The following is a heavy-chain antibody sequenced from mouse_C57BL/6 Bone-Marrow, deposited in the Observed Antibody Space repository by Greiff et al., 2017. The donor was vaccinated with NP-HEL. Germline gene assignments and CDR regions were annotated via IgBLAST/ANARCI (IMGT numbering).Heavy chain of an antibody. CDR1: GYTFTSYG. CDR3: ARPPYYCSSQYYFDY. Sequence: QVQLQQSGAELARPGASVKLSCKASGYTFTSYGISWVKQRTGQGLEWIGEIYPRSGNTYYNEKFKGKATMTADKSSSTAYMELRSLTSEDSAVYFCARPPYYCSSQYYFDYWGQGTTLTVSS. J-gene: IGHJ2*01. D-gene: IGHD1-1*01. V-gene: IGHV1-81*01. CDR2: IYPRSGNT.